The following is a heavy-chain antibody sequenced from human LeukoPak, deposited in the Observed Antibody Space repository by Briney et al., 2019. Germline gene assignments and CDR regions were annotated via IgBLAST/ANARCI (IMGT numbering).Heavy chain of an antibody. CDR1: GGTFSSYA. CDR2: IIPIFGTA. V-gene: IGHV1-69*13. J-gene: IGHJ5*02. Sequence: ASVKVSCKASGGTFSSYAISWVRQAPGQGLEWMGGIIPIFGTANYAQKFQGRVTITADESTSTAYMELSSLRSEDTAVYYCARESSFLVPAATWAGVTYNWFDPWAREPWSPSPQ. D-gene: IGHD2-2*01. CDR3: ARESSFLVPAATWAGVTYNWFDP.